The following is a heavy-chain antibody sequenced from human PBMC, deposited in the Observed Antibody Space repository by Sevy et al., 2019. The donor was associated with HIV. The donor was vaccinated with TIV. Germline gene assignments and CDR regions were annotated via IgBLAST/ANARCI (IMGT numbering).Heavy chain of an antibody. D-gene: IGHD3-22*01. CDR3: ATSRSGYFDSSGYYIY. Sequence: GQSLKISCKGSGYSFTSHWIGWVRHMPGKGLEWMGIIYPDDSDTRYSPSFQGQVTFSADKSISTAYLQWSSLKASDTAMYYCATSRSGYFDSSGYYIYWGQGTLVTVSS. J-gene: IGHJ4*02. CDR2: IYPDDSDT. V-gene: IGHV5-51*01. CDR1: GYSFTSHW.